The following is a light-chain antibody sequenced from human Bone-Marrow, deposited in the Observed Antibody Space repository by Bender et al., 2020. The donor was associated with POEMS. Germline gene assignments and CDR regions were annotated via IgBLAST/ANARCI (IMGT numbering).Light chain of an antibody. CDR1: SSDDGNYNL. J-gene: IGLJ2*01. CDR3: CSYAGSNVVV. V-gene: IGLV2-23*01. Sequence: QSALTQPASVSGSPGQSITISCTGTSSDDGNYNLVSWYQQSPGKAPKLIIYEATNRPSGISNRFSGSWSGNTASLTISGLQAEDEAEYFCCSYAGSNVVVFGGGTKLTVL. CDR2: EAT.